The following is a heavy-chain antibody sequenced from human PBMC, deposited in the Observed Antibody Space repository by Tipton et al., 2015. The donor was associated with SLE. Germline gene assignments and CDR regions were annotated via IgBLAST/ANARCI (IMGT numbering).Heavy chain of an antibody. Sequence: RSLRLSCTASGFTFSSYGMHWVRQAPGKGLEWVAVISFDGSNKNYADSVKGRFSISRDNSKNTLCLQMNSLRAEDTAVYYCAKDGLREQPRSYNWFDPWGQGTLVTVSS. CDR2: ISFDGSNK. CDR1: GFTFSSYG. V-gene: IGHV3-30*18. J-gene: IGHJ5*02. D-gene: IGHD1-26*01. CDR3: AKDGLREQPRSYNWFDP.